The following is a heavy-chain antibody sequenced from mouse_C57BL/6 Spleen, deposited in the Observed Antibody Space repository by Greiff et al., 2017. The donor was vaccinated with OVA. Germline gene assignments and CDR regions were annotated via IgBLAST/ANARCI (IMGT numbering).Heavy chain of an antibody. CDR3: ARRRDLYAMDY. CDR2: IDPSDSYT. V-gene: IGHV1-50*01. Sequence: QVQLQQPGAELVKPGASVKLSCKASGYTFTSYWMQWVKQRPGQGLEWIGEIDPSDSYTNYNQEFKGKATLTVDTSSSTAYMQLSSLTSEDSAVYYCARRRDLYAMDYWGQGTSVTVSS. CDR1: GYTFTSYW. J-gene: IGHJ4*01. D-gene: IGHD3-3*01.